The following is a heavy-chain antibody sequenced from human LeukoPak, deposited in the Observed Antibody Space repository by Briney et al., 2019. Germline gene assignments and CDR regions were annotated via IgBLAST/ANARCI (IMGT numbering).Heavy chain of an antibody. Sequence: PSETLSLTCTVSGGSISSYYWSWIRQPPGKGLEWIGYIYNSGGTNYNPSLKSRVTLSVDTSKNRLSLKLNSVTAADTAVFYCAKEIFFDYWGQGTLVTVSS. CDR2: IYNSGGT. CDR3: AKEIFFDY. J-gene: IGHJ4*02. CDR1: GGSISSYY. V-gene: IGHV4-4*08.